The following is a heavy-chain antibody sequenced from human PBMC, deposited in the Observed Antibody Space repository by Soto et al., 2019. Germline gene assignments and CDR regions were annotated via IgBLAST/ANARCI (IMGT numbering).Heavy chain of an antibody. CDR1: GGTFSSYA. CDR3: ARQKAFDYYDSSGSGWWFDP. D-gene: IGHD3-22*01. J-gene: IGHJ5*02. Sequence: QVQLVKSGTEVKKPGSSVKVSCKASGGTFSSYAISWVRQAPGQGLEWMGGIIPIFGTANYAQKFQGRVTITADESTSTAYMELSSLRSEDTAVYYCARQKAFDYYDSSGSGWWFDPWGQGTLVTVSS. CDR2: IIPIFGTA. V-gene: IGHV1-69*12.